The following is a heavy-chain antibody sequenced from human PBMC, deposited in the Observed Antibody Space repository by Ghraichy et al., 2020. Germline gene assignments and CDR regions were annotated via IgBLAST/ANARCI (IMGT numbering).Heavy chain of an antibody. Sequence: SETLSLTCAVYGGSFSGYYWSWIRQPPGKGLEWIGEINHSGSTNYNPSLKSRVTISVDTSKNQFSLKLSSVTAADTAVYYCARPYYYYYGMDVWGQGTTVTVSS. CDR1: GGSFSGYY. CDR3: ARPYYYYYGMDV. V-gene: IGHV4-34*01. CDR2: INHSGST. J-gene: IGHJ6*02.